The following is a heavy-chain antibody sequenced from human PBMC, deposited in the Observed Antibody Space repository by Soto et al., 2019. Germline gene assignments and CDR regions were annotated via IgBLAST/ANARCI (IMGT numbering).Heavy chain of an antibody. CDR3: VRIRYQLPSSVLWLDP. V-gene: IGHV4-34*01. J-gene: IGHJ5*02. D-gene: IGHD3-16*01. Sequence: QVQLQQWGAGLLKPSETLSLTCAVYGGFLSESYWTWIRQPPGKGLEWIGEINHVGGTNYNPSLKSRVTMAVHTSQNQFSLRLISVTAADTAMYFCVRIRYQLPSSVLWLDPWGQGTPVTVSS. CDR1: GGFLSESY. CDR2: INHVGGT.